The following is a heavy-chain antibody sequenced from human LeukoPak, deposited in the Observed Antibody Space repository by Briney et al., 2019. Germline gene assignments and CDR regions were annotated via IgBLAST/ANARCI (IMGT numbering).Heavy chain of an antibody. Sequence: SQTLSLTCAVSGGSISSGGYSWCWIRQPPGKGLEWIGYIYHSGSTYYNPSLKSRVTISVDRSKNQFSLKLSSVTAADTAVYYCARVYGDYGYFDYWGQGTLVTVSS. V-gene: IGHV4-30-2*01. J-gene: IGHJ4*02. CDR2: IYHSGST. CDR1: GGSISSGGYS. D-gene: IGHD4-17*01. CDR3: ARVYGDYGYFDY.